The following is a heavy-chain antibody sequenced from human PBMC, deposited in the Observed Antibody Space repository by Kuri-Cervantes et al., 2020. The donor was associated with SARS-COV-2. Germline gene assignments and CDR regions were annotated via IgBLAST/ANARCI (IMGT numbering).Heavy chain of an antibody. CDR2: IYSGGST. CDR3: ATVTPDIVVVPAAIPGAFDI. CDR1: GFTFSSYS. D-gene: IGHD2-2*02. V-gene: IGHV3-53*01. Sequence: GGSLRLSCAASGFTFSSYSMNWVRQAPGKGLEWVSVIYSGGSTYYADSVKGRFTISRDNSKNTLYLQMNSLRAEDTAVYYCATVTPDIVVVPAAIPGAFDIWGQGTMVTVSS. J-gene: IGHJ3*02.